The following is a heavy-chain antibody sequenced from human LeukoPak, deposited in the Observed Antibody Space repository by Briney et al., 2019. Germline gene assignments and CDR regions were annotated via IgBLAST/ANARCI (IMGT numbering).Heavy chain of an antibody. CDR2: ISGSGGST. Sequence: GGSLRLSCAASGFTFSSYAMSWVRQAPGKGLEWVSAISGSGGSTYYADSVKGRFSISRDNSKNTLYLQMNSLRAEDTAVYYCAKEYDFWSGMNLDYWGQGTLATVSS. CDR1: GFTFSSYA. J-gene: IGHJ4*02. V-gene: IGHV3-23*01. CDR3: AKEYDFWSGMNLDY. D-gene: IGHD3-3*01.